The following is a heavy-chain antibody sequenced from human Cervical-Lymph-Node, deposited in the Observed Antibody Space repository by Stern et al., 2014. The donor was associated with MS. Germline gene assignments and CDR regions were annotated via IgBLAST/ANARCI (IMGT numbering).Heavy chain of an antibody. CDR3: ARGMATINDAFDI. J-gene: IGHJ3*02. D-gene: IGHD5-24*01. V-gene: IGHV1-46*04. CDR1: GYTFTSYY. Sequence: VQLVESGAEVKKPGASVKVSCKASGYTFTSYYMHWVRQAPGQGLEWMGLINPSGGSTSYAQKLQGRVTMTRDTSTSTVYMELISLRSEDTAVYYCARGMATINDAFDIWGQGTMVTVSS. CDR2: INPSGGST.